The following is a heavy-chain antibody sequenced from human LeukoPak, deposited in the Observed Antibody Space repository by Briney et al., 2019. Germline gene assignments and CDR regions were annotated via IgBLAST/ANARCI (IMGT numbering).Heavy chain of an antibody. J-gene: IGHJ4*02. Sequence: TGGSLRLSCAVSGFTFSSYSMNWVRQAPGKGLEWVSSISVGSTYLYYVDSLKGRFTISRDNAKNSVFLQMNSLRAEDTAVYFCARGGNGESAVDYWGQGILVTVSS. CDR1: GFTFSSYS. CDR3: ARGGNGESAVDY. CDR2: ISVGSTYL. V-gene: IGHV3-21*01. D-gene: IGHD4-17*01.